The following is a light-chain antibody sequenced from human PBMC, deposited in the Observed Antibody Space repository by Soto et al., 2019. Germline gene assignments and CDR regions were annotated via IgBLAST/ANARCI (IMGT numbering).Light chain of an antibody. CDR3: QRYGSSPSIT. J-gene: IGKJ5*01. CDR2: GAS. CDR1: QGIGST. V-gene: IGKV3-15*01. Sequence: EIVMTQSPATLSVSPGERATLSCRASQGIGSTLAWYQQKPGQTPRLLIYGASTRATGVPARFSGSGSGTEFTLTINSLQSEDFAVYYCQRYGSSPSITFGQGTRLEIK.